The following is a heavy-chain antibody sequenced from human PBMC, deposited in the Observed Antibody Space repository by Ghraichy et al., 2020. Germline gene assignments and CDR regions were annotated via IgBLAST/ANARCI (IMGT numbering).Heavy chain of an antibody. V-gene: IGHV1-18*01. J-gene: IGHJ4*02. D-gene: IGHD3-16*01. CDR2: NSAYSGNT. Sequence: ASVKVSCKTSGYSFTSYAITWMRQAPVQGLEWMGWNSAYSGNTFYAQKLQGRVTMTTDASTSTAYMELRSLTSDDTAVYYCARDLFMTADGATPDYWGQGTLVTVSS. CDR1: GYSFTSYA. CDR3: ARDLFMTADGATPDY.